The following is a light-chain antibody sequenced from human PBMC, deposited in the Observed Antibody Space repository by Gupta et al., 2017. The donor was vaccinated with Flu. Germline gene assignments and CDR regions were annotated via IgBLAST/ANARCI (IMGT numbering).Light chain of an antibody. CDR2: DVS. Sequence: TLSLSPGDSATLSCRASQSLRGYLAWYKQRPGQAPRLLIYDVSVRATGIPVRFSGSGSGKDFTLTISTREPEDFGVYYCQQRSNAPPLTFGGGTRVEIK. J-gene: IGKJ4*01. CDR3: QQRSNAPPLT. CDR1: QSLRGY. V-gene: IGKV3-11*01.